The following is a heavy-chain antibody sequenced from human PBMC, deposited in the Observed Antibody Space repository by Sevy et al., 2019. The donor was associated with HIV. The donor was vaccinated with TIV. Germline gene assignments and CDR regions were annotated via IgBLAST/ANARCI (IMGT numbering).Heavy chain of an antibody. CDR2: IHASGST. J-gene: IGHJ4*02. D-gene: IGHD1-26*01. V-gene: IGHV4-61*02. CDR1: GDSISSGNYY. Sequence: SEILSLTCTVSGDSISSGNYYWSWIRQPAGKGLEWIGRIHASGSTNYKSSLKSRVTMSVDTSKNQFSLRVTSVTAADTAVYYCARLVREGATYPDYWGQGTLVTVSS. CDR3: ARLVREGATYPDY.